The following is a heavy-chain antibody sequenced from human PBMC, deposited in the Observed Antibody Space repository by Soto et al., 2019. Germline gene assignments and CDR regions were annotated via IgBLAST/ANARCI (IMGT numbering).Heavy chain of an antibody. Sequence: PGGSLRLSCAASGFIFGNHGMTWVRQAPGKGLEWVSYISSSGSTIYYADSVKGRFTISRDNAKNSLYLQMNSLRAEDTAVYYCARDLGVVVAATNFDYWGQGTLVTVSS. V-gene: IGHV3-48*04. J-gene: IGHJ4*02. D-gene: IGHD2-15*01. CDR2: ISSSGSTI. CDR1: GFIFGNHG. CDR3: ARDLGVVVAATNFDY.